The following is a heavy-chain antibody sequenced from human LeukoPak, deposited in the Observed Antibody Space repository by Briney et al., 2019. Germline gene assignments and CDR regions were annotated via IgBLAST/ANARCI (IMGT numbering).Heavy chain of an antibody. V-gene: IGHV3-9*01. J-gene: IGHJ4*02. D-gene: IGHD6-19*01. CDR1: GFTFDDYA. Sequence: PGGSLRLSCAASGFTFDDYAMHWVRQAPGKGLEWVSGISWNSGSIGYADSVKGRFTISRDNAKNSLYLQMNSLRAEDTALYYCAKSLGIAVAGTLAYDHWGQGTLVTVSS. CDR3: AKSLGIAVAGTLAYDH. CDR2: ISWNSGSI.